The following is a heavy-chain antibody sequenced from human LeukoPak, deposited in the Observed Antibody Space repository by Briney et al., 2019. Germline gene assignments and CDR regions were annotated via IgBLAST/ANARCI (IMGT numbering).Heavy chain of an antibody. CDR1: GFTFRSNW. CDR3: ARDSEHSSSFAFDI. D-gene: IGHD6-13*01. V-gene: IGHV3-7*01. Sequence: PGWSLRLSCAASGFTFRSNWMSWVRQAPGKGLEWVANINQDGSEKHYVDYVKGRFTISRDNAKNSLYLQMNSLRAEDTAMYYCARDSEHSSSFAFDIWGQGTMVTVSS. CDR2: INQDGSEK. J-gene: IGHJ3*02.